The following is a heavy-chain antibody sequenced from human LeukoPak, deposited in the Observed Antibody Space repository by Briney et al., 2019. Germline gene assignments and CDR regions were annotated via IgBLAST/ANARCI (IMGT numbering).Heavy chain of an antibody. CDR1: GGTFSSYA. CDR2: IIPIFGTA. Sequence: SVKVSCKASGGTFSSYAISWVRQAPGQGLEWMGGIIPIFGTANYAQKFQGRVTITADESTSTAYMELSSLRSEDTAVYYCARGAVTTRLQFDYWGQGTLVTVSS. D-gene: IGHD4-17*01. J-gene: IGHJ4*02. V-gene: IGHV1-69*13. CDR3: ARGAVTTRLQFDY.